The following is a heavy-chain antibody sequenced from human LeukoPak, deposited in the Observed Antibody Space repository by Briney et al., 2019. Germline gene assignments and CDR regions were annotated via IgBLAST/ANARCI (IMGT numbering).Heavy chain of an antibody. D-gene: IGHD3-22*01. CDR2: ISAYNGNT. CDR1: GYTFTSYC. V-gene: IGHV1-18*01. Sequence: ASVTVSCKASGYTFTSYCISWVRQAPGQGLEWMGWISAYNGNTNYAQKLQGRLTMTTDTSTSTAYMELRSLRSDDTAVYYCARSQPINMIVVVLTEWGQGTLVTVSS. J-gene: IGHJ4*02. CDR3: ARSQPINMIVVVLTE.